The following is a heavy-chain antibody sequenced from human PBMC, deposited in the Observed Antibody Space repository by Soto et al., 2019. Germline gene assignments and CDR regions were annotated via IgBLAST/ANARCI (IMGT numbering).Heavy chain of an antibody. CDR2: ISGSGGST. CDR1: GFTFSSYA. V-gene: IGHV3-23*01. D-gene: IGHD2-21*01. Sequence: EVQLLESGGGLVQPGGSLRPSCAASGFTFSSYAMSWVRQAPGKGLEWVSAISGSGGSTYYADSVKGRFTISRDNSKNTLYLQMNSLRAEDTAVYYCAKIPHIEVVRYSYYFDYWGQGTLVTVSS. J-gene: IGHJ4*02. CDR3: AKIPHIEVVRYSYYFDY.